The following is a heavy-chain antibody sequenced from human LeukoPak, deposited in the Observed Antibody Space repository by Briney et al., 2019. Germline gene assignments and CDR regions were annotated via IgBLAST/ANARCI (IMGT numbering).Heavy chain of an antibody. J-gene: IGHJ6*02. CDR2: IGGSGGST. Sequence: GGSLRLSCAASGFSVSNTYMSWVRQAPGKELEWVSTIGGSGGSTYYADSVKGRLTISRDNSKNTLYLQMNSLRAEDTAIYYCVSTVTTSYGMDVWGQGTTVTVSS. CDR1: GFSVSNTY. CDR3: VSTVTTSYGMDV. V-gene: IGHV3-23*01. D-gene: IGHD4-11*01.